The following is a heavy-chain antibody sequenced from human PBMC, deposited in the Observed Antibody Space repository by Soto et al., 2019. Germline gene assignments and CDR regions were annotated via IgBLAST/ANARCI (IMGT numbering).Heavy chain of an antibody. V-gene: IGHV1-8*01. J-gene: IGHJ4*02. CDR2: SNSNSGNS. D-gene: IGHD3-3*01. Sequence: ASVKVSCKASAYTFTSYNINWVRQAPGQGLEWVAGSNSNSGNSDHAQKFQGRLTVTRDTSISTAYMELSSLRSDDTAVYYCVLLGVFDHWGQGTLVTVSS. CDR3: VLLGVFDH. CDR1: AYTFTSYN.